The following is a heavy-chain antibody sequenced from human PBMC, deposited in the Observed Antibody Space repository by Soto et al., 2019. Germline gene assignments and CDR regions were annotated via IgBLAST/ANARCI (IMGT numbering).Heavy chain of an antibody. Sequence: PSETLSLTCTVSGGSISSGGYYWSWIRQHPGKGLEWIGYIYYSGSTYYNPSLKSRVTISVDTSKNQFSLKLSSVTAADTAVYYCASRTPTGDYEGTDAFEIWGQGTMVTVSS. J-gene: IGHJ3*02. CDR3: ASRTPTGDYEGTDAFEI. D-gene: IGHD4-17*01. CDR2: IYYSGST. CDR1: GGSISSGGYY. V-gene: IGHV4-31*03.